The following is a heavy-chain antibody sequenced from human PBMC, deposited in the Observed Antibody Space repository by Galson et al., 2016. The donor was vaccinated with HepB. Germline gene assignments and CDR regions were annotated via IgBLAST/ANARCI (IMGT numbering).Heavy chain of an antibody. D-gene: IGHD2-8*02. V-gene: IGHV3-33*07. CDR2: IWYDGSQT. CDR3: VRDLNTAKSGAAY. J-gene: IGHJ4*02. Sequence: SLRLSCAASGFTFSAFGMYWVRQAPGKGLEWVAIIWYDGSQTYYADSVRGRFTISRDNSKNTLYLQMDSLRAGDTAKYYCVRDLNTAKSGAAYWGQGILVTVAS. CDR1: GFTFSAFG.